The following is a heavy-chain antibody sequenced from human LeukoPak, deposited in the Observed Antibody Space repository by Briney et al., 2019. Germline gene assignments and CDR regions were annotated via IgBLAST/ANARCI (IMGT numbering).Heavy chain of an antibody. Sequence: PGGSLRLSCAASGFTFSSYAMSWVRQAPGKGLECVSGISGSGVSTYYADSVRGRFTISRDNSKKTLHLQMNGLRDEDTAVYYCASLWEFVVLPSLEVWGKGTTVTVSS. V-gene: IGHV3-23*01. J-gene: IGHJ6*04. CDR2: ISGSGVST. D-gene: IGHD2-2*01. CDR1: GFTFSSYA. CDR3: ASLWEFVVLPSLEV.